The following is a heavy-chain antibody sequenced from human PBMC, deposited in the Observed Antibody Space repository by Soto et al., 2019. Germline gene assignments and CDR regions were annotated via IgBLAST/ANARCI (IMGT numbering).Heavy chain of an antibody. Sequence: RRSFAVSVFTCGSYGMHCVRLAPGKGLEWVALISYDGNSKYYTDSVKGRFTISRDNSKNTLYLQMNSLRAEDTAVYYCAKRDYGGNHDVYGMDVWGQGTTVTVSS. V-gene: IGHV3-30*18. J-gene: IGHJ6*01. D-gene: IGHD4-17*01. CDR3: AKRDYGGNHDVYGMDV. CDR2: ISYDGNSK. CDR1: VFTCGSYG.